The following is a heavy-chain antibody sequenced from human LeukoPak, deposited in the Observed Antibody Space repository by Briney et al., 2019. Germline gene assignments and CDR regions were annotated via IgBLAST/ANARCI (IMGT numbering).Heavy chain of an antibody. Sequence: SETLSLTCTVSGGSISSYYWSWIRQPPGKGLEWIGYILYSGTTNSNPSLKSRVTISVDTSKNQISLKLSSVTAADTAVYYCTRAIRYYYGMDVWGQGTTVTVSS. V-gene: IGHV4-59*12. D-gene: IGHD3-10*01. CDR1: GGSISSYY. J-gene: IGHJ6*02. CDR3: TRAIRYYYGMDV. CDR2: ILYSGTT.